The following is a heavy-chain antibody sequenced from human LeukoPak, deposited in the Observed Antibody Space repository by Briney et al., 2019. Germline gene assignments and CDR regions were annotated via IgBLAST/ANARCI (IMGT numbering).Heavy chain of an antibody. CDR3: AKDPYGTRYFDY. D-gene: IGHD2-2*01. CDR2: LSGSGGDT. V-gene: IGHV3-23*01. Sequence: GGSLRLSCVASGFAFSRNAMSWVRQAPGKGLEWVSSLSGSGGDTYYADSVKGRFTTSRDNSKNTVYLQMNSLKAEDTAVYYCAKDPYGTRYFDYWGQGTLVTVSS. J-gene: IGHJ4*02. CDR1: GFAFSRNA.